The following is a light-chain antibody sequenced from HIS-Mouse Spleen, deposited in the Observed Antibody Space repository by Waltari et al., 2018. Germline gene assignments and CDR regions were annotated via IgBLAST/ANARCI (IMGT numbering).Light chain of an antibody. CDR1: QSISSSY. V-gene: IGKV3-20*01. CDR2: GAS. Sequence: TQSPSSLSASVGDRVTITCRASQSISSSYLDWYQQKPGQAPRLLIYGASSRATGIPDRFSGSGSGTDFTLTISRLEPEDFAVYYCQQYGSSPTWTFGQGTKVEIK. CDR3: QQYGSSPTWT. J-gene: IGKJ1*01.